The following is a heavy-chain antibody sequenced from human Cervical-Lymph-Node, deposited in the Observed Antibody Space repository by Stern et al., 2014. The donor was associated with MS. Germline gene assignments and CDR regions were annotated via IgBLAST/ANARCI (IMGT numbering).Heavy chain of an antibody. J-gene: IGHJ3*02. V-gene: IGHV2-5*02. D-gene: IGHD5/OR15-5a*01. CDR3: VYVPPGVFLEDAFDI. CDR1: GISLRTNGVA. Sequence: QITLKESGPTLVKPTETLRLTCTFSGISLRTNGVAVGWIRQTPGKALEFLTLIYWDGDKRYNPSLKRRLTITTDTSQSQVVLKMASLDPVDTATYYCVYVPPGVFLEDAFDIWGQGTMVTISS. CDR2: IYWDGDK.